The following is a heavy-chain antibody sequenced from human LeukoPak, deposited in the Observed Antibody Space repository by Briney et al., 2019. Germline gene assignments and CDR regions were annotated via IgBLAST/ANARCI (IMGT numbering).Heavy chain of an antibody. Sequence: SETLSLTCTVSGGSISSSSYYWGWIRQPPGKGLEWIGSIYYSGSTYYNPSLKSRVTISVDTSKNQFSLKLSSVTAADTAVYYCPLAAAEGGDPNFDYWGQGTLVTVSS. CDR1: GGSISSSSYY. CDR2: IYYSGST. V-gene: IGHV4-39*07. J-gene: IGHJ4*02. D-gene: IGHD6-13*01. CDR3: PLAAAEGGDPNFDY.